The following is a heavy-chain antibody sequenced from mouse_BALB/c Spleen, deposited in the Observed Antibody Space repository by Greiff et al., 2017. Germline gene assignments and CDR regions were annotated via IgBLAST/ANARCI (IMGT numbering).Heavy chain of an antibody. CDR1: GYSITSDYA. CDR2: ISYSGST. CDR3: ASYYYGSNWYFDV. J-gene: IGHJ1*01. Sequence: EVQLQESGPGLVKPSQSLSLTCTVTGYSITSDYAWNWIRQFPGNQLEWMGYISYSGSTSYNPSLKSRISITRDTSKNQFFLQLNSVTTEDTATYYCASYYYGSNWYFDVWGAGTTVTVSS. V-gene: IGHV3-2*02. D-gene: IGHD1-1*01.